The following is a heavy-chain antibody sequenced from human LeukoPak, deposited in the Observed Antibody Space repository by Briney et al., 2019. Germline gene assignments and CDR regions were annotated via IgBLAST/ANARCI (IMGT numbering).Heavy chain of an antibody. D-gene: IGHD4-17*01. V-gene: IGHV4-30-2*01. CDR1: GGSISSGGYS. CDR3: ARASRFPVTTGSYYFDY. CDR2: IYHSGST. J-gene: IGHJ4*02. Sequence: PSETLSLTSAVSGGSISSGGYSGSWFRQPPGKGLEWIGYIYHSGSTYYTPSLKSRVTISVDRSKNQFSLKLSSVTAADTAVYYCARASRFPVTTGSYYFDYWGQGTLVTVSS.